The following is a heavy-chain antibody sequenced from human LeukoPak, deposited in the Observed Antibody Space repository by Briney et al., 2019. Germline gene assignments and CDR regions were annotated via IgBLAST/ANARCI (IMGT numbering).Heavy chain of an antibody. CDR1: GGSISSYY. Sequence: ASETLSLTCTVSGGSISSYYWSWIRQPPGKGLEWIGYIYYSGSTNYNPSLKSRVTISVDTSKNQFSLKLSSVTAADTAVYYCAREVVVAARGDYFDYWGQGTLVTVSS. CDR2: IYYSGST. CDR3: AREVVVAARGDYFDY. V-gene: IGHV4-59*01. J-gene: IGHJ4*02. D-gene: IGHD2-15*01.